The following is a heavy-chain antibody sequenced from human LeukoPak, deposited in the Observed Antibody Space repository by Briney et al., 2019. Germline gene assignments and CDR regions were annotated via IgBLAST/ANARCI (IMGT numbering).Heavy chain of an antibody. Sequence: PSETLSLTCTVSGGSISSTSYYWGWIRQPPGKGLEWIGSIYYSGSTDYNPSLKSRVTISVDTSKNQFSLKLSSVTAADTAVYYCAGGRDGYNGVDYWGQGTLVTVSS. CDR3: AGGRDGYNGVDY. CDR1: GGSISSTSYY. J-gene: IGHJ4*02. V-gene: IGHV4-39*07. CDR2: IYYSGST. D-gene: IGHD5-24*01.